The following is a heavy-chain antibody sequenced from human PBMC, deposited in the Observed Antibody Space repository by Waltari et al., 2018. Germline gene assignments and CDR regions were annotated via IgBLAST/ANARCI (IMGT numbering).Heavy chain of an antibody. Sequence: QVQLVQSGAEVKKPGSSVKVSCKASGGTFSSYAISWVRQAPGQGLEWMGGMNPNSGNTGYAQKFQGRVTMTRNTSISTAYMELSSLRSEDTAVYYCARRRVGRVHNWFDPWGQGTLVTVSS. D-gene: IGHD1-26*01. V-gene: IGHV1-8*02. CDR1: GGTFSSYA. CDR2: MNPNSGNT. J-gene: IGHJ5*02. CDR3: ARRRVGRVHNWFDP.